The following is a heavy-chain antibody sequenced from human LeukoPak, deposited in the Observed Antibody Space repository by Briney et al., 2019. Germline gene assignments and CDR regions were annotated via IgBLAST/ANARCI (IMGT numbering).Heavy chain of an antibody. Sequence: PSETLSLTCTVSGGSISCYYWSWIRQPPGKGLEWIGYIYYSGSTNYNPSLKSRVTISVDSSKNQFSLKLSSVTSADTAVYYCARRPWTGGYYFDYWGQGTLVTVSS. CDR2: IYYSGST. V-gene: IGHV4-59*08. CDR3: ARRPWTGGYYFDY. J-gene: IGHJ4*02. D-gene: IGHD3-16*01. CDR1: GGSISCYY.